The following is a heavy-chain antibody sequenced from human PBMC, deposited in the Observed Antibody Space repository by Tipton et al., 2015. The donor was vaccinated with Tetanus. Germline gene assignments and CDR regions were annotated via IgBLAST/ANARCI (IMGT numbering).Heavy chain of an antibody. CDR1: GDSIDGGFKN. Sequence: TLSLTCTVSGDSIDGGFKNWGWIRQQPGKGLEWIGYIDYRGNTYYNPSLRRRVTFSFDTSENQFSLKLTSVTAADTAVYYCASDPALMGNFDYCGQGTLVTVSS. CDR3: ASDPALMGNFDY. CDR2: IDYRGNT. D-gene: IGHD2-2*01. V-gene: IGHV4-31*03. J-gene: IGHJ4*02.